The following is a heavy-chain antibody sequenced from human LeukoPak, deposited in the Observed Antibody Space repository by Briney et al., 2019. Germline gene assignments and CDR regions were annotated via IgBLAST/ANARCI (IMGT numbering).Heavy chain of an antibody. D-gene: IGHD3-9*01. CDR1: GGTFSSYA. J-gene: IGHJ5*02. CDR3: ARGWQDDILTGIPPYNWFDP. Sequence: GASVKVSCKASGGTFSSYAISWVRQAPGQGLEWMGRIIPIFGIANYAQKFQGRVTITADKSTSTAYMELSSLRSEDTAVYYCARGWQDDILTGIPPYNWFDPWGQGTLVTVSS. V-gene: IGHV1-69*04. CDR2: IIPIFGIA.